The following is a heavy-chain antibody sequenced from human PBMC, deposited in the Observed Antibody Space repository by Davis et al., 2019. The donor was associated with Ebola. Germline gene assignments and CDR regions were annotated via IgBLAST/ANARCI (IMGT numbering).Heavy chain of an antibody. CDR2: IYYSGST. D-gene: IGHD3-9*01. CDR1: GASISSYY. V-gene: IGHV4-39*01. CDR3: ARNYDISRFDP. J-gene: IGHJ5*02. Sequence: MPGGSLRLSCIVSGASISSYYWGWIRQPPGKGLEWIGSIYYSGSTYYNPSLKSRVTISVDTSKNQFSVKLNSVTAADTAVYFCARNYDISRFDPWGQGTLVTVSS.